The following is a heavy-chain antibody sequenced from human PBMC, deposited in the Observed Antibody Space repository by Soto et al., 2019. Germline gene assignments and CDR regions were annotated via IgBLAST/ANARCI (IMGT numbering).Heavy chain of an antibody. Sequence: PGGSLRLSCAASGYTFSSYSMNWVRQAPGKGLEWVSSISSSSSYIYYADSVKGRFTNSRDNAKHSLHLQINSLRAEDTAVYYCARPHDSSSWPPLHWFDPWGQGTLVTVSS. CDR1: GYTFSSYS. V-gene: IGHV3-21*01. CDR3: ARPHDSSSWPPLHWFDP. D-gene: IGHD6-13*01. CDR2: ISSSSSYI. J-gene: IGHJ5*02.